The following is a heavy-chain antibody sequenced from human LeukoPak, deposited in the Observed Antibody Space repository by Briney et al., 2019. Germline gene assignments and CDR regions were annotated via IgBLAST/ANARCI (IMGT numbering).Heavy chain of an antibody. Sequence: SQTLSLTCAISGDSVSSNSAAWNCIRQSPSRGLEWLGRTYYRSKWYNDYAVSVKSRITINPDTSKNQFSMHLNSVTPEDTAVYYCARGPYYDSPLYYFDYWGQRTLVTVSS. J-gene: IGHJ4*02. V-gene: IGHV6-1*01. CDR3: ARGPYYDSPLYYFDY. D-gene: IGHD3-22*01. CDR2: TYYRSKWYN. CDR1: GDSVSSNSAA.